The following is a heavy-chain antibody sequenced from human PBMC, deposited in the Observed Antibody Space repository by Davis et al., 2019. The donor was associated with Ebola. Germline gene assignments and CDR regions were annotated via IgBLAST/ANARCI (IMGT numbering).Heavy chain of an antibody. J-gene: IGHJ6*02. D-gene: IGHD2-21*01. CDR3: AIGGPYCGGDCFYYYYGMDV. CDR1: GYTFTSYG. CDR2: IIPIFGTA. Sequence: SVKVSCKASGYTFTSYGINWVRQAPGQGLEWMGGIIPIFGTANYAQKFQGRVTITADESTTTAYMELSSLRSEDTAVYYCAIGGPYCGGDCFYYYYGMDVWGQGTTVTVSS. V-gene: IGHV1-69*13.